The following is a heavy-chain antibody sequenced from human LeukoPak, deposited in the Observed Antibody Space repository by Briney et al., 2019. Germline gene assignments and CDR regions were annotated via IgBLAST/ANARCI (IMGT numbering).Heavy chain of an antibody. CDR3: ARQETTVVTNWFDP. V-gene: IGHV4-39*01. J-gene: IGHJ5*02. D-gene: IGHD4-23*01. CDR2: IYCSGST. Sequence: SETLSLTCTVSGGSISSSSYYWGWIRQPPGKGLEWIGSIYCSGSTYYNPSLKSRVTISVDTSKNQFSLKLSSVTAADTAVYYCARQETTVVTNWFDPWGQGTLVTVSS. CDR1: GGSISSSSYY.